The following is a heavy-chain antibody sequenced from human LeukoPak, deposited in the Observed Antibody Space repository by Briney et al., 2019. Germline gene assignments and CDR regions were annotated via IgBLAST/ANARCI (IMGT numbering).Heavy chain of an antibody. Sequence: GGSLRPSCAASGFTFSSYSMNWVRQAPGKGLEWVSSISSSSSYIYYADSVKGRFTISRDNAKNSLYLQMNSLRAEDTAVYYCARDQLYCSSTSCLHYYYYCMDVWGKGTTVTVSS. CDR3: ARDQLYCSSTSCLHYYYYCMDV. CDR2: ISSSSSYI. D-gene: IGHD2-2*01. J-gene: IGHJ6*03. CDR1: GFTFSSYS. V-gene: IGHV3-21*01.